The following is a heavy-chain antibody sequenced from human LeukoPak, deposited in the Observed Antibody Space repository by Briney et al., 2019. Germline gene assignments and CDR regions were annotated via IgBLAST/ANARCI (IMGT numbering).Heavy chain of an antibody. D-gene: IGHD6-19*01. J-gene: IGHJ6*02. CDR1: GFTFSSYS. CDR2: ISSSSSYI. CDR3: GRDSGWLGPLGGMDV. Sequence: GGSLRLSCAASGFTFSSYSMNWVRQAPGKGLEWVSSISSSSSYIYYADSVKGRFTISRDNAKNSLYLQMNSLRAEDTAVYYCGRDSGWLGPLGGMDVWGQGTMVTVSS. V-gene: IGHV3-21*01.